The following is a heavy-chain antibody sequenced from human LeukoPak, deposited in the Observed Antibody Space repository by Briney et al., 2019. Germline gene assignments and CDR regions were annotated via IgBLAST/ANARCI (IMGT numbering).Heavy chain of an antibody. CDR3: ARNHYYDSSGQPYYFDY. J-gene: IGHJ4*02. Sequence: ASVKVSCKASGYTFTSYGISWVRQAPGQGLEWMGWISAYYGNTNYAQKLQGRVTMTTDTSTSTAYMELRSLRSDDTAVYYCARNHYYDSSGQPYYFDYWGQGTLVTVPS. V-gene: IGHV1-18*01. CDR2: ISAYYGNT. CDR1: GYTFTSYG. D-gene: IGHD3-22*01.